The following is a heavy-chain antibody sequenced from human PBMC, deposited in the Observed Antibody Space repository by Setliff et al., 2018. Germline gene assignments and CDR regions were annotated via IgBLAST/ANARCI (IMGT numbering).Heavy chain of an antibody. J-gene: IGHJ4*02. Sequence: PGGSLRLSCTASGFTFGDYAMSWVRQAPGKGLECVSSISAGTTYIYYADSVKGRFTISRDNAKNSLYLEMNSLRAEDTAVYYCARGPTLIDSWGQGTLVTVSS. CDR1: GFTFGDYA. V-gene: IGHV3-21*01. CDR3: ARGPTLIDS. D-gene: IGHD3-16*01. CDR2: ISAGTTYI.